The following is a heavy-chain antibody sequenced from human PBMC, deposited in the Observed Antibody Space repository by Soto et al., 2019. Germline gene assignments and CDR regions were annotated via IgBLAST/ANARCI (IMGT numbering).Heavy chain of an antibody. CDR3: ARDSYDILTGYTSSFFDY. CDR1: GFTFSSYA. V-gene: IGHV3-30-3*01. Sequence: PGGSLRLSCAASGFTFSSYAMHLVRQAPGKGLECVSVISYDGSNKYYADSVKGRFTISRDNSKNTLYLQMNSLRAEDTAVYYCARDSYDILTGYTSSFFDYWGQGTLVTVSS. J-gene: IGHJ4*02. CDR2: ISYDGSNK. D-gene: IGHD3-9*01.